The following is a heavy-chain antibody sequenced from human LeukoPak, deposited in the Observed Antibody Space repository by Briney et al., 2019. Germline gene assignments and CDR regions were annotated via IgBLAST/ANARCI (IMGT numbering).Heavy chain of an antibody. CDR2: ISSSSSTI. Sequence: GGSLRLSCAASGFTFSSYSMNWVRQAPGKGLEWVSYISSSSSTIYYADSVKGRFIISRDNAKNSLYLQMNSLRAEDTAVYYCAREAGIDYYGSGSYRSGMDVWGQGTTVTVSS. J-gene: IGHJ6*02. D-gene: IGHD3-10*01. CDR1: GFTFSSYS. V-gene: IGHV3-48*01. CDR3: AREAGIDYYGSGSYRSGMDV.